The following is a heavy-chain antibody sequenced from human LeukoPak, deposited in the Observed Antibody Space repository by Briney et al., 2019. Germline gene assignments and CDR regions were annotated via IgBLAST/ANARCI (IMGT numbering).Heavy chain of an antibody. J-gene: IGHJ4*02. CDR1: GFTFSSYA. V-gene: IGHV3-23*01. CDR3: AKDYGGNSPSYYFDY. D-gene: IGHD4-23*01. CDR2: ISGSGGST. Sequence: GGSLRLSCAASGFTFSSYAMSWVRQAPGKGLYWVSAISGSGGSTYYADSVKGRFTISRDNSKNTLYLQMNSLRAEDTAVYYCAKDYGGNSPSYYFDYWGQGTLVTVSS.